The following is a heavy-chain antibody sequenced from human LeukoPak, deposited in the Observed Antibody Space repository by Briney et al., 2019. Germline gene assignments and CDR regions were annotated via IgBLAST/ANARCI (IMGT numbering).Heavy chain of an antibody. CDR3: VKEYDCKGDCYTSYDA. V-gene: IGHV3-43*01. CDR1: GFTFNRFT. J-gene: IGHJ5*02. D-gene: IGHD2-21*02. Sequence: RGSLRLSCAASGFTFNRFTLHWVRQHPGKGLEWVSLIDRRGAPTYYADSVKGRFTISRDNRRQSLCLQMNSLRSEDTALYYCVKEYDCKGDCYTSYDAWGQGTLVTLSS. CDR2: IDRRGAPT.